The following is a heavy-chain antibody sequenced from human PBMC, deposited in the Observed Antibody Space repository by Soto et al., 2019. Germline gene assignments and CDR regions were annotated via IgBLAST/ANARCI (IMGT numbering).Heavy chain of an antibody. Sequence: SVKVSCKASGGTISSYAISWVRQANGQGLEWMGGIIPIFGTANYAQKFQGRVTITADESTSTAYMELSSLRSEDTAVYYCARGPSYDSSGYSPKDPDYWGQGTLVTVSS. CDR1: GGTISSYA. CDR3: ARGPSYDSSGYSPKDPDY. J-gene: IGHJ4*02. D-gene: IGHD3-22*01. V-gene: IGHV1-69*13. CDR2: IIPIFGTA.